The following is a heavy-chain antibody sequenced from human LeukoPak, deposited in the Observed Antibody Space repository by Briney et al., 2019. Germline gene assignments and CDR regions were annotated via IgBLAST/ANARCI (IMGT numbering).Heavy chain of an antibody. CDR2: ISYDGSEK. J-gene: IGHJ4*02. V-gene: IGHV3-30*03. CDR1: GFTFSDYC. CDR3: ARAPEGLRILSADY. D-gene: IGHD2/OR15-2a*01. Sequence: PGGSLRLSCAASGFTFSDYCMNWIRQAPGKGLEWVAVISYDGSEKYYADSVKGRFTISRDNSNNTLSVQMNSLRPEDTAVYYCARAPEGLRILSADYWGQGVLVTVSS.